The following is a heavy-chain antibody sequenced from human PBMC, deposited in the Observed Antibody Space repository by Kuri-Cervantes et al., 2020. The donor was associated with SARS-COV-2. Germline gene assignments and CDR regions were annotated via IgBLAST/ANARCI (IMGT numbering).Heavy chain of an antibody. J-gene: IGHJ2*01. D-gene: IGHD6-13*01. Sequence: GESLKISCAASGFTFSSYSMNWVRQAPGKGLEWVSSISSSSSYIYYADSVKGRFTISRENAKNSLYLQMNSLSAEDTAVYYCAKRRVVAAAAPGWYFDLWGRGTLVTVSS. CDR2: ISSSSSYI. CDR3: AKRRVVAAAAPGWYFDL. CDR1: GFTFSSYS. V-gene: IGHV3-21*04.